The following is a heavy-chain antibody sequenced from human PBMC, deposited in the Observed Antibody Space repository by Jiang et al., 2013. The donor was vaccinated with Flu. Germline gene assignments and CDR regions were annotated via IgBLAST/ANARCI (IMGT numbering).Heavy chain of an antibody. J-gene: IGHJ3*02. D-gene: IGHD6-19*01. CDR1: GYTFTYYA. Sequence: SGAEVKKPGASVNVSCKASGYTFTYYALHWVRQAPGQRLEWMGWINAGNGNTKSSQRFQGRVTITRDTSASTTYMELSSLRSEDTAVYYCARRAGVNAFDIWGQGTMV. CDR3: ARRAGVNAFDI. V-gene: IGHV1-3*01. CDR2: INAGNGNT.